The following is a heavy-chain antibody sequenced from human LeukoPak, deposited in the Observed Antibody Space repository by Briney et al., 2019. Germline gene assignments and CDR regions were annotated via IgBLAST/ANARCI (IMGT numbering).Heavy chain of an antibody. CDR1: GFTFSSYG. CDR2: ISGGGATT. CDR3: AKEPTVTTAGDY. V-gene: IGHV3-23*01. J-gene: IGHJ4*02. D-gene: IGHD4-17*01. Sequence: PGGSLRLSCVASGFTFSSYGMNWVRQAPGKGLEWVSGISGGGATTYYADSVKGRFTISRDNSKNTLYLQVNSLRAEDAAVYYCAKEPTVTTAGDYWGQGTLVTVSS.